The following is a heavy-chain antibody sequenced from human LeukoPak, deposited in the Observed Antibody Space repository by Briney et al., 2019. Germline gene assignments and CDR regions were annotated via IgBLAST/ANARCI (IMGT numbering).Heavy chain of an antibody. Sequence: GGSLRLSCAASGFTFSGSATHWVRQASGKGLEWVGRIRSKANSYATAYAASVKGRFTISRDDSKNTAYLQMNSLKTEDTAVYYCTRQPGSGYYDVWGQGTTVTVSS. CDR2: IRSKANSYAT. CDR3: TRQPGSGYYDV. V-gene: IGHV3-73*01. D-gene: IGHD3-22*01. CDR1: GFTFSGSA. J-gene: IGHJ6*02.